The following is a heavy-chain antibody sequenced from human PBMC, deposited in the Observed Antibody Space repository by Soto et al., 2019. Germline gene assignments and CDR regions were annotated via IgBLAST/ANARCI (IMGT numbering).Heavy chain of an antibody. V-gene: IGHV1-2*02. CDR2: TNPNSDGA. CDR1: GYTFTDYY. J-gene: IGHJ5*02. CDR3: ARGGGSGWHGDWFDP. D-gene: IGHD6-19*01. Sequence: GASVKVSCKASGYTFTDYYIHWVRQSPGQGLEWMGWTNPNSDGAHYAQKFQGRVTMTRDKSTRTLYMEVNRLRYDDTAVYFCARGGGSGWHGDWFDPWGQGTMITVYS.